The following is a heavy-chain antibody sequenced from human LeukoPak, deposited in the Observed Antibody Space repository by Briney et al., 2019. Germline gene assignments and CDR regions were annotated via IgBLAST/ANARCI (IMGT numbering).Heavy chain of an antibody. D-gene: IGHD6-13*01. J-gene: IGHJ4*02. CDR3: AKDISAAGIDY. CDR1: GFTFDDYA. CDR2: ISWNSGSI. V-gene: IGHV3-9*01. Sequence: GGSLRLSCAASGFTFDDYAMHWVRQAPGKGLEWVSGISWNSGSIGYADSVKGRFTISRDNAKNSLYLQMNSLRAEDTALYYCAKDISAAGIDYWGQGTLVTVSS.